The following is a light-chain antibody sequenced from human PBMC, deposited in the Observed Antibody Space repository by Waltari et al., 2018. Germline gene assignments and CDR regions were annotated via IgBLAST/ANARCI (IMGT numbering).Light chain of an antibody. CDR2: AVS. J-gene: IGLJ2*01. CDR1: SRDAGNYKR. V-gene: IGLV2-23*02. Sequence: QSALTQPASVSGSPGQSITISCPGTSRDAGNYKRGPWYQQPPGKAPNLMIYAVSKRPSGVSDRFSGSKSGDMASLTISGLQPEDEAEYFCSSYAGSSKGVFGGGTKVTVL. CDR3: SSYAGSSKGV.